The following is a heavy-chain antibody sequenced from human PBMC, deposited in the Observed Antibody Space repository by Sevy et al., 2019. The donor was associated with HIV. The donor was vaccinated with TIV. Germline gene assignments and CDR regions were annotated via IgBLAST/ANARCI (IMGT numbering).Heavy chain of an antibody. CDR3: ASRLISARDIDD. CDR2: IYYSGST. V-gene: IGHV4-39*01. CDR1: GGSISSSSYY. D-gene: IGHD5-12*01. Sequence: SETLSLTCTVSGGSISSSSYYWGWIRQPPGKGLEWIGSIYYSGSTYYNPSLKSRVTISVDTSKNQFSLKLSSVTAADTAVYYCASRLISARDIDDWGQGTLVTVSS. J-gene: IGHJ4*02.